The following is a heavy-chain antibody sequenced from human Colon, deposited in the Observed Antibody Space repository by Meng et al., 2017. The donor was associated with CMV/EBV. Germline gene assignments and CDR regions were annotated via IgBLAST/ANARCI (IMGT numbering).Heavy chain of an antibody. CDR3: AKAGPGWYSDY. Sequence: SCAASGFSFSRYAMTWVRQAPGKGLEWVSIIWNAGSSTSYVDSVKGRFTISRDNSKNTLYLQMDSLRAEDTAVYYCAKAGPGWYSDYWGQGTLVTVSS. V-gene: IGHV3-23*03. CDR2: IWNAGSST. J-gene: IGHJ4*02. D-gene: IGHD3-10*01. CDR1: GFSFSRYA.